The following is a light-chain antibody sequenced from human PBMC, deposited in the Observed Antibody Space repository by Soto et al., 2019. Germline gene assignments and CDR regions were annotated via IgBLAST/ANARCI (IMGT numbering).Light chain of an antibody. CDR3: VSYTDTDTLV. J-gene: IGLJ1*01. V-gene: IGLV2-14*01. CDR1: NTDVGQGKS. CDR2: EVT. Sequence: QSALTQPASVSGSRGQSITISCFGRNTDVGQGKSVSWYQQGPGKAPKLLIFEVTNRPSGISSRFSGSRSGNTASLTISGLQPDDEGDYYCVSYTDTDTLVFGTGTKVTVL.